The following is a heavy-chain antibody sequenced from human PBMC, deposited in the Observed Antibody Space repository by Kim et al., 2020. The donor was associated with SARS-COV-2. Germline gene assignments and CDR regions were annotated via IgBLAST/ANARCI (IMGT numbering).Heavy chain of an antibody. Sequence: SETLSLTCTVSGGSISSYFWSWIRQPPGKGLEWIGYIFYSGSTNYNPSLKSRVTISVDTSKNQFSLKVSSVTAADTAVYYCARRGGYSSPDYFYYYIDV. CDR1: GGSISSYF. V-gene: IGHV4-59*01. J-gene: IGHJ6*03. D-gene: IGHD6-13*01. CDR3: ARRGGYSSPDYFYYYIDV. CDR2: IFYSGST.